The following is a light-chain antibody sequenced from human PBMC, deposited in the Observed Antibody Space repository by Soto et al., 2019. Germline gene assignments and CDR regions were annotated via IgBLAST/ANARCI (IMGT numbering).Light chain of an antibody. J-gene: IGKJ1*01. Sequence: DIVMTQSPDSLAKSLGERATINCKSSQSVLYSSNNKNFLAWYQQKPGQPPKLLIYWASTRESGVPDRFSGSGSGPDFTLTIYSLQAEDVAVYYCQQYYTTPPTFGQGTKVEIK. CDR3: QQYYTTPPT. V-gene: IGKV4-1*01. CDR1: QSVLYSSNNKNF. CDR2: WAS.